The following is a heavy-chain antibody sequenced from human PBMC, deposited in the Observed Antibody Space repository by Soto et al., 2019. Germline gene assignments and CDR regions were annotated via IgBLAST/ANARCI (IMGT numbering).Heavy chain of an antibody. CDR3: ARDGSGDYHDRYNWFDP. D-gene: IGHD2-21*02. CDR2: IYYSGST. Sequence: SETLSLSCTVSGGSISSYYWSWIRQPPGKGLEWIGYIYYSGSTNYNPSLKSRVTISVDTSKNQFSLKLSSVTAADTAVYYCARDGSGDYHDRYNWFDPWGQGTLVTVSS. J-gene: IGHJ5*02. V-gene: IGHV4-59*01. CDR1: GGSISSYY.